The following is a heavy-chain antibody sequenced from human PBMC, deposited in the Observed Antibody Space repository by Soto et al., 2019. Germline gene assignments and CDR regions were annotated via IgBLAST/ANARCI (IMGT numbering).Heavy chain of an antibody. CDR2: IRNKANSYTT. D-gene: IGHD3-10*01. CDR1: GFRFSDDY. J-gene: IGHJ3*02. Sequence: GGSLRLSCAASGFRFSDDYMEWVRQAPGKGLEWVGRIRNKANSYTTEYAASVKGRFTISRDDSKNSLYLQMNSLKTEDTAVYYCTRTESSGYHVLDTWGQGTMVTVSS. CDR3: TRTESSGYHVLDT. V-gene: IGHV3-72*01.